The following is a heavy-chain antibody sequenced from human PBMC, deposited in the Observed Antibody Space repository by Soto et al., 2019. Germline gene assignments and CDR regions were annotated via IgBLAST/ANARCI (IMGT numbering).Heavy chain of an antibody. CDR1: GYTFTSYG. CDR2: ISAHNGNT. V-gene: IGHV1-18*01. D-gene: IGHD1-1*01. J-gene: IGHJ4*02. Sequence: QVHLVQSGAEVKKPGASVKVSCKGSGYTFTSYGITWVRQAPGQGLEWMGWISAHNGNTDYAQKLQGRVTVTRDTATSTAYMELRSLRSDDTAVYYCARGRYGDYWGQGALVTVSS. CDR3: ARGRYGDY.